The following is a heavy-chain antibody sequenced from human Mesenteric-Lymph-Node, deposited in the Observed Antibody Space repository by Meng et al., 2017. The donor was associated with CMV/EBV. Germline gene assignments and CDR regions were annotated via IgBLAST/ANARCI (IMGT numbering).Heavy chain of an antibody. CDR2: ISATGSTI. CDR1: GFTFSSYS. J-gene: IGHJ4*02. D-gene: IGHD3-3*01. CDR3: ARDTYYDFWSGSGSDY. Sequence: GESLKISCAASGFTFSSYSMNWVRQAPGKGLEWVSSISATGSTIFYADSVRGRFTISRDNSKNALYLQMNSLRAEDTAVYYCARDTYYDFWSGSGSDYWGQGTLVTVSS. V-gene: IGHV3-48*01.